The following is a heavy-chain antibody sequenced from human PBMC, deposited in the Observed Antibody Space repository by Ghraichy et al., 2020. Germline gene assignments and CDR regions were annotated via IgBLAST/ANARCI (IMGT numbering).Heavy chain of an antibody. CDR2: IYYSGST. V-gene: IGHV4-59*01. Sequence: SETLSLTCTVSGGSISSYYWSWIRQPPGKGLEWIGYIYYSGSTNYNPSLKSRVTISVDTSKNQFSLKLSSVTAADTAVYYCARGSRYYGSGSWPDNRSPYYYYGMDVWGQGTTVTVSS. J-gene: IGHJ6*02. D-gene: IGHD3-10*01. CDR1: GGSISSYY. CDR3: ARGSRYYGSGSWPDNRSPYYYYGMDV.